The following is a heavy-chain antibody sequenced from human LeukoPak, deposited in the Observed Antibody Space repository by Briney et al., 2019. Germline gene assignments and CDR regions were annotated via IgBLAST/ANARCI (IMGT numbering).Heavy chain of an antibody. Sequence: PGGSLRLSCAASGFTFSSYGMHWVRQAPGKGLEWVAFIRYDGSNKYYADSVKGRFTISRDNSKNTLYLQMNSLRAEDTAVYYCAKVEDFWSGYYSYLNLDYWGQGTLVTVSS. CDR2: IRYDGSNK. D-gene: IGHD3-3*01. J-gene: IGHJ4*02. CDR1: GFTFSSYG. CDR3: AKVEDFWSGYYSYLNLDY. V-gene: IGHV3-30*02.